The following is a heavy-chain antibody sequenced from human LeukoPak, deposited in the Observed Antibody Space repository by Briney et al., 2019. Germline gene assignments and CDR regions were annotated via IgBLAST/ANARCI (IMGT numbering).Heavy chain of an antibody. CDR2: LYYGGNT. CDR3: AIHTRPGYGGSENAFDI. CDR1: RDSINSRSYY. V-gene: IGHV4-39*01. Sequence: PSETLSLTCTVSRDSINSRSYYWDCIRQPPGKGLEWIGNLYYGGNTHYNPSLKSRVTISADTSHNQFSLNLSSVTATDTAVYHCAIHTRPGYGGSENAFDIWGQGTMVTVSS. D-gene: IGHD1-26*01. J-gene: IGHJ3*02.